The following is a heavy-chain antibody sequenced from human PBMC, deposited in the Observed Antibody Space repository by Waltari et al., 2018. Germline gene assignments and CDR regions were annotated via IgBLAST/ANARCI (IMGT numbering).Heavy chain of an antibody. V-gene: IGHV3-30*04. J-gene: IGHJ3*02. CDR1: EHLYGGYT. Sequence: QGQLVESGGGVAAPGGSLRLSCAASEHLYGGYTLTLASQVPGRGVEWVAELGYDGRSKNYADSVKGRFTISRDNSNLYLQMNSLRTEDTAVYYCARGRAYDFWSGYSAEPDAFDMWGQGTMVIVSS. CDR2: LGYDGRSK. CDR3: ARGRAYDFWSGYSAEPDAFDM. D-gene: IGHD3-3*01.